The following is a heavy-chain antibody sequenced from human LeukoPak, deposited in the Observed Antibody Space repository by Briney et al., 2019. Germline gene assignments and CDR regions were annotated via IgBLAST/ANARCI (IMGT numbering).Heavy chain of an antibody. CDR3: ARGPHDSSGYYGVY. J-gene: IGHJ4*02. D-gene: IGHD3-22*01. CDR2: MNPNSGNT. V-gene: IGHV1-8*03. CDR1: GYTFTSYD. Sequence: ASVKVSCKASGYTFTSYDINWLRQATGQGLEWMGWMNPNSGNTGYAQKFQGRVTITRNTSISTAYMELSSLRSEDTAVYYCARGPHDSSGYYGVYWGQGTLVTVSS.